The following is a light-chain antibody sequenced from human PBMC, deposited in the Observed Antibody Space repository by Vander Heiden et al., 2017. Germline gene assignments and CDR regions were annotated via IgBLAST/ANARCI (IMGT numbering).Light chain of an antibody. CDR1: QSITSNY. CDR2: GAS. Sequence: EIVLTQSPGTLSLSPGERATLTCKASQSITSNYLAWYQQKPGQPPRLLVYGASTGAPGIPDRFSGSGSGTDFTLTITRLEPEDFAVYYCQQFYCSSGDTFGYGIRLGI. CDR3: QQFYCSSGDT. V-gene: IGKV3-20*01. J-gene: IGKJ5*01.